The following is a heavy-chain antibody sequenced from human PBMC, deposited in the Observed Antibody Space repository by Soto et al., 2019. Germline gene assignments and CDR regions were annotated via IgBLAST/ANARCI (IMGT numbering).Heavy chain of an antibody. CDR2: VSRAGTYT. CDR3: VKYTVTEDLGES. J-gene: IGHJ5*02. D-gene: IGHD3-16*01. V-gene: IGHV3-23*01. Sequence: EVQVLEAGGDVVRPGGSLRLSCAASGFTFSSYAMGWVRQAPGKGLEWVAGVSRAGTYTFYADSVRGWFSISRDNSRDTVDLYMNALRGDDTAVYFCVKYTVTEDLGESWGQGTLVSVSS. CDR1: GFTFSSYA.